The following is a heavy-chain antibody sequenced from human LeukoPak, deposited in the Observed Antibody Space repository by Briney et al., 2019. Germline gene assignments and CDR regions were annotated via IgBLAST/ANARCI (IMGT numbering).Heavy chain of an antibody. V-gene: IGHV3-7*03. CDR3: ARDQGSGYDS. CDR2: INQDGGER. CDR1: GLTFSDYW. D-gene: IGHD5-12*01. J-gene: IGHJ4*02. Sequence: PGGSLRLSCADSGLTFSDYWMSWVRQAPGKGLEWVASINQDGGERQYVDSVKGRFTISRDNAENSLYLQMNSLRVEDSAVYYCARDQGSGYDSWGQGTLVTASS.